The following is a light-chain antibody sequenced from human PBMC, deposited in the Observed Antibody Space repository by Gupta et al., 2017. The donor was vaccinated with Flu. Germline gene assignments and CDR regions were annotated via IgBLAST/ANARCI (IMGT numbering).Light chain of an antibody. CDR1: TMANKY. Sequence: GQTARITCAGTTMANKYVYWYQQKPGQAPILVVKKDDERPSGIPDRFSGSSSGTTATLTVSGVQAEDEADYYCQSADTNNNSVIFGGGTKLAVL. V-gene: IGLV3-25*03. J-gene: IGLJ2*01. CDR2: KDD. CDR3: QSADTNNNSVI.